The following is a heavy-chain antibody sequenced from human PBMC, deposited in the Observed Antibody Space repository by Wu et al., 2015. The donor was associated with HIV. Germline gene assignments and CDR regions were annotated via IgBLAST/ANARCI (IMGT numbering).Heavy chain of an antibody. J-gene: IGHJ5*02. CDR3: ARGPYDFWSGYYTGYFDP. D-gene: IGHD3-3*01. CDR2: INPNSGGT. CDR1: GYSFIGFY. Sequence: QVQLVQSGAEMKKPGASVKVSCKASGYSFIGFYMHWVRQAPGQGLEWMGWINPNSGGTNYAQKFQGRVTVTRDTSISTAYMELSRLRSDDTAVYYCARGPYDFWSGYYTGYFDPWGQGTLVIVSS. V-gene: IGHV1-2*02.